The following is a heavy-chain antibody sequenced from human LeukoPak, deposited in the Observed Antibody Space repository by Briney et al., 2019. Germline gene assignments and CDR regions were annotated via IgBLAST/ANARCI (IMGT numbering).Heavy chain of an antibody. J-gene: IGHJ5*02. D-gene: IGHD3-3*01. V-gene: IGHV1-8*01. Sequence: ASXKVSCKASGYTFTSYDINGVGQATGKGLEWMGWMNPNSGNTGYAQKFQGRVTMTRNTSISTAYMELSSLRSEDTAVYYCARLYYDFWSGYYRFDPWGQGTLVTVSS. CDR1: GYTFTSYD. CDR2: MNPNSGNT. CDR3: ARLYYDFWSGYYRFDP.